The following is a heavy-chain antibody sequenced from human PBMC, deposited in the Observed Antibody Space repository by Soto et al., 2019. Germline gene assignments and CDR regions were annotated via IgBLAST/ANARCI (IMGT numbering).Heavy chain of an antibody. CDR1: GYTFTGYY. V-gene: IGHV1-2*02. D-gene: IGHD3-3*01. Sequence: QVQLVQSGAEVKKPGASVKVSCKASGYTFTGYYMHWVRQAPGQGLEWMGWINPNSGGTNYAQKFQGRVTMARDTPISTAYMGLSRLRSDDTAVYYCARADRFLDWEQDWCDPWGQGSLATVSS. J-gene: IGHJ5*02. CDR2: INPNSGGT. CDR3: ARADRFLDWEQDWCDP.